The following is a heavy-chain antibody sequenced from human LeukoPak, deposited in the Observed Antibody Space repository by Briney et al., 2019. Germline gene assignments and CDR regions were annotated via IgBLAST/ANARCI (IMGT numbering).Heavy chain of an antibody. D-gene: IGHD3-22*01. J-gene: IGHJ5*02. CDR1: GYTFTSYG. CDR3: ARWNGDSSGYYYVIWFDP. CDR2: ISAYNGNT. Sequence: GASVKVSCKASGYTFTSYGISWVRQAPGQGLEWMGWISAYNGNTNYAQKLQGRVTMTTDTSTSTAYMELRSLRSDDTAVYYCARWNGDSSGYYYVIWFDPWGQGTLVTVSS. V-gene: IGHV1-18*01.